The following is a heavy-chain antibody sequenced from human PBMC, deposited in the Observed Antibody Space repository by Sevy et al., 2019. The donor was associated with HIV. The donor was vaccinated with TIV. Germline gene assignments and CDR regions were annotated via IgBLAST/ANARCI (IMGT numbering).Heavy chain of an antibody. J-gene: IGHJ4*02. D-gene: IGHD5-12*01. CDR2: IENDGDVK. CDR1: RFTFSSYG. Sequence: GGSLRLSCAASRFTFSSYGIHWVRQAPGKGLEWVAVIENDGDVKDYADSVKGRFTGSRDNSKNTLYLQMNSLSPEDTAVYYCAREDSGSGFEYWGQGTLVTVS. V-gene: IGHV3-30*03. CDR3: AREDSGSGFEY.